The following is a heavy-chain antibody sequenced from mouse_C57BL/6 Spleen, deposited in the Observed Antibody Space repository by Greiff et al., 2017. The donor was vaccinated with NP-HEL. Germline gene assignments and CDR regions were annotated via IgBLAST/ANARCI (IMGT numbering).Heavy chain of an antibody. D-gene: IGHD1-1*01. J-gene: IGHJ4*01. Sequence: EVKLVESGPELVKPGASVKISCKASGYSFTDYNMNWVKQSNGKSLEWIGVINPNYGTTSYNQKFKGKATLTVDQSSSTAYMQLNSLTSEDSAVYYCARCPHLDYYGSSYAMDYWGQGTSVTVSS. CDR3: ARCPHLDYYGSSYAMDY. CDR2: INPNYGTT. CDR1: GYSFTDYN. V-gene: IGHV1-39*01.